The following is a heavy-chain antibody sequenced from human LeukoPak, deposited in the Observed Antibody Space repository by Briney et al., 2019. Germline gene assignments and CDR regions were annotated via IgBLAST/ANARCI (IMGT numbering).Heavy chain of an antibody. CDR3: ATGYSGYDSIDY. CDR2: FDPEDGET. CDR1: GYTLTELS. J-gene: IGHJ4*02. V-gene: IGHV1-24*01. D-gene: IGHD5-12*01. Sequence: ASVKVSCKVSGYTLTELSMHWVRQAPGKGLEGMGGFDPEDGETIYAQKFQGRVTMTEDTSTDTAYMELSSLRSEDTAVYYCATGYSGYDSIDYWGQGTLVTVSS.